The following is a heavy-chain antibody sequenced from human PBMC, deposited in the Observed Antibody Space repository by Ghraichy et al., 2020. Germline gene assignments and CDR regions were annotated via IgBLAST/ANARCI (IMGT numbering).Heavy chain of an antibody. V-gene: IGHV4-34*01. CDR3: ARGGARQQPYPT. J-gene: IGHJ5*02. D-gene: IGHD6-13*01. Sequence: SETLSLTCAVYRGSFSGYYRSWIRQPPGKGLEWIGEIYHSGSPNYNPSLKSRVTISLDTSRSQFSLNLNSVTAADTAVYYCARGGARQQPYPTWGQGALVTVSS. CDR2: IYHSGSP. CDR1: RGSFSGYY.